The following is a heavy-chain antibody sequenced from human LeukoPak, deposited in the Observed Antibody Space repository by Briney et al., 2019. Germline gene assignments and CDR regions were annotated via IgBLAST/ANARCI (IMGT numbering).Heavy chain of an antibody. Sequence: SETLSLTCNVYVGSITSYYWRWVRQTRKKGLECIGYIYYSGSTNYNPSLKSRVTMSINTSKNQFSLNLNSVTAADTAIYYCARGGWSIDYWGQGTLVTVSS. CDR3: ARGGWSIDY. CDR2: IYYSGST. V-gene: IGHV4-59*01. J-gene: IGHJ4*02. CDR1: VGSITSYY. D-gene: IGHD5/OR15-5a*01.